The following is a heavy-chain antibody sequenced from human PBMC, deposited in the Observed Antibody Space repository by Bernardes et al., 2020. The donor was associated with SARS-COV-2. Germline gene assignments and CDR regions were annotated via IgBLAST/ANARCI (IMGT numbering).Heavy chain of an antibody. D-gene: IGHD3-22*01. Sequence: SETLSLTCTVSTVSMTSFYWNWIRQSPGEGLEWLGYIHSSGDTSYHPSLKSRITISSDASKTQFSLELGSVTAADTAVYYCASLHFSRGTGYYFHWGPGTLVTVSS. J-gene: IGHJ4*02. CDR1: TVSMTSFY. CDR2: IHSSGDT. V-gene: IGHV4-4*08. CDR3: ASLHFSRGTGYYFH.